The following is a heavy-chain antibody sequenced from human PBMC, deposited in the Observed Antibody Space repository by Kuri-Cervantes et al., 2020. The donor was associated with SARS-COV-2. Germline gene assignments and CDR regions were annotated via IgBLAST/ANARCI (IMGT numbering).Heavy chain of an antibody. Sequence: GGSLRLSCVASGFTFSTYAMSWVRQAPGKGLEWVSAMSASGSTYYAESVRGRFSISRDNSKNTLHLQMNSLRAEDAAIYYCARDSRGNHYGLIDYWGQGTRVTVSS. CDR2: MSASGST. D-gene: IGHD4-17*01. CDR3: ARDSRGNHYGLIDY. CDR1: GFTFSTYA. V-gene: IGHV3-23*01. J-gene: IGHJ4*02.